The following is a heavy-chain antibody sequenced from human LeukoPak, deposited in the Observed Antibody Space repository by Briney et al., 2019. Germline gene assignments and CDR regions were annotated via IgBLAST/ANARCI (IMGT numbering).Heavy chain of an antibody. V-gene: IGHV3-7*01. D-gene: IGHD1-26*01. J-gene: IGHJ4*02. CDR1: GFTFSSYW. Sequence: PGGSLRLSCAASGFTFSSYWMGWGRPAPGRGLEWVANIKQDGSEKYYVDSVKGRFTISRDNAKKSLYLQMNSLRAEDTAVYYCARRRYSGSSQHFDYWGQGTLVTVSS. CDR3: ARRRYSGSSQHFDY. CDR2: IKQDGSEK.